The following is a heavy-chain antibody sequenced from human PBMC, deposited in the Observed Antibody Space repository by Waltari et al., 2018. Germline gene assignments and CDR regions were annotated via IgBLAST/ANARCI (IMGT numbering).Heavy chain of an antibody. D-gene: IGHD3-22*01. CDR3: ARDDYYDSSGYQSY. V-gene: IGHV3-53*01. Sequence: EVQLVESGGGLIQPGGSLRLSCAASGFTVSSNYMSWVRQAPGKGLEWVSVIYSGGSTYYADSVKGRFTISRDNSKNTLYLQMNSLRAEDTAVYYCARDDYYDSSGYQSYWGQGTLVTVSS. J-gene: IGHJ4*02. CDR1: GFTVSSNY. CDR2: IYSGGST.